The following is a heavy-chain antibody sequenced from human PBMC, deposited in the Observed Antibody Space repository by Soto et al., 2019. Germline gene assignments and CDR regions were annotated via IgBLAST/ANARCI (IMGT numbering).Heavy chain of an antibody. Sequence: EVQLVESGGGLVKPGGSLRLSCAASGFTFSSYSMNWVRQAPGKGLEWVSSISSSSSYIYYADSVKGRFTISRDDAKNSLYLQMNSLRAEDTAVYYCARRSWDDAFDIWGQGTMVTVSS. D-gene: IGHD1-26*01. CDR1: GFTFSSYS. CDR3: ARRSWDDAFDI. CDR2: ISSSSSYI. J-gene: IGHJ3*02. V-gene: IGHV3-21*01.